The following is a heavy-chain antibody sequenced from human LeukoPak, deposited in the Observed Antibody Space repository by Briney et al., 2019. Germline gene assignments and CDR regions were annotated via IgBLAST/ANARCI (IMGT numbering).Heavy chain of an antibody. CDR3: AKGHYYGSGSLDY. D-gene: IGHD3-10*01. CDR1: GFTFSSYS. Sequence: GGSLRLSCAASGFTFSSYSMNWVRQAPGKGLEWVSAIGGRDGSTYYADSVKGRFTISRDNSKNTLYVQMNSLRAEDTAVYYCAKGHYYGSGSLDYWGQGTLVTVSS. CDR2: IGGRDGST. J-gene: IGHJ4*02. V-gene: IGHV3-23*01.